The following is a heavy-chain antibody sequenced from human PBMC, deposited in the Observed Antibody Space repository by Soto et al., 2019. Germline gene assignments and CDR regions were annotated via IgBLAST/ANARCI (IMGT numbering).Heavy chain of an antibody. CDR1: GGSISSGYY. J-gene: IGHJ5*02. CDR2: INHSGST. D-gene: IGHD3-10*01. CDR3: ARGAGEVRGVIIASRWFDP. Sequence: PSETLSLTCTVSGGSISSGYYWSWIRQPPGKGLERIGEINHSGSTNYNPSLKSRVTISVDTSKNQFSLKLSSVTAADTAVYYCARGAGEVRGVIIASRWFDPWGQGTLVNVSS. V-gene: IGHV4-34*01.